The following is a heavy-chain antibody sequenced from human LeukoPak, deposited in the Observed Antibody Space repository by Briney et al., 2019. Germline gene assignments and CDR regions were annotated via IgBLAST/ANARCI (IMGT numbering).Heavy chain of an antibody. V-gene: IGHV4-59*01. CDR1: GGSISSYY. CDR2: IYYSGST. D-gene: IGHD2-2*01. CDR3: ARGLPGARWYYFDY. J-gene: IGHJ4*02. Sequence: SETLSLTCTVSGGSISSYYWSWLRQPPGKGLEWIGNIYYSGSTNYNHSLNSRVSITGATSKNQFSLQLSSVTDAATAVYYCARGLPGARWYYFDYWGQGTLVSVSS.